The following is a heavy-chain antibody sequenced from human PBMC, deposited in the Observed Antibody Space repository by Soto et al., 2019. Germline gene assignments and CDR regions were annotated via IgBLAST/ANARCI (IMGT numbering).Heavy chain of an antibody. CDR3: VRDLHEPLAADALREAN. D-gene: IGHD4-17*01. Sequence: EMQLVQSGGGLAQPGGSLRLSCAASGFTFSSYEMHWVRQAPGKGLEWISYISSSGTGTYYADSVRGRFTMSRDNTKNSVSLQMYSLRAEDTAIYYCVRDLHEPLAADALREANWGQGTQVTVSS. CDR2: ISSSGTGT. CDR1: GFTFSSYE. V-gene: IGHV3-48*03. J-gene: IGHJ4*02.